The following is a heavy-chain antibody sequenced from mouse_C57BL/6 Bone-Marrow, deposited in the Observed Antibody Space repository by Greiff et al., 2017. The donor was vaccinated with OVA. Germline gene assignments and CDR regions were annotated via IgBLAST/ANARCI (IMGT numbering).Heavy chain of an antibody. CDR1: GYAFSSYW. Sequence: VKLVESGAELVKPGASVKISCKASGYAFSSYWMNWVKQRPGKGLEWIGQIYPGDGDTNYNGKFKGKATLTADKSSSTAYMQLSSLTSEDSAVYFCATYGGLRWYFDVWGTGTTVTVSS. V-gene: IGHV1-80*01. J-gene: IGHJ1*03. CDR2: IYPGDGDT. D-gene: IGHD2-2*01. CDR3: ATYGGLRWYFDV.